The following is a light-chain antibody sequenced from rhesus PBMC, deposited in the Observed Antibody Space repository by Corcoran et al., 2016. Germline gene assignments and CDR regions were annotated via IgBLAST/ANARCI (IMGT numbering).Light chain of an antibody. J-gene: IGKJ4*01. Sequence: DIQMTQSPSSLSASVGDRVTITCRASENVNNYLNWYQQKPGKAPKLLIYKASTLQSGVPSRFSGSGSGTDYTFTISSLQPEEVATYYCQHGYGTPLTFSGGTKVEIK. CDR3: QHGYGTPLT. V-gene: IGKV1-74*01. CDR2: KAS. CDR1: ENVNNY.